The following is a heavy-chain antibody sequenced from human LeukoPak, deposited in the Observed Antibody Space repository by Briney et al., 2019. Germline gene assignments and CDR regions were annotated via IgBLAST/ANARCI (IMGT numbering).Heavy chain of an antibody. V-gene: IGHV1-46*01. J-gene: IGHJ4*02. D-gene: IGHD3-10*01. CDR1: GYTFTTYY. Sequence: ASVKVSCKASGYTFTTYYVHWVRQAPGQGLEWMGIINPSGGSTTYAQKFRGRLTMTRDMSTSTVYMELSSLRSEDTAVYYCAREPSPMVRGYSPAYWGQGTLVTVSS. CDR3: AREPSPMVRGYSPAY. CDR2: INPSGGST.